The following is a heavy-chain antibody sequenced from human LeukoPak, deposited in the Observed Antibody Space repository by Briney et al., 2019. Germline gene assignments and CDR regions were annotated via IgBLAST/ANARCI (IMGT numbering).Heavy chain of an antibody. J-gene: IGHJ4*02. V-gene: IGHV3-23*01. CDR1: GFTFRNNS. CDR3: AKDHRGYSYGTYFDY. Sequence: GGSLRLSCGASGFTFRNNSMSWVRQIPGKGLEWVSAISGSGGSTYYADSVKGRFTISRDNSKNTLYLQMNSLRAEDTAVYYCAKDHRGYSYGTYFDYWGQGTLVTVSS. D-gene: IGHD5-18*01. CDR2: ISGSGGST.